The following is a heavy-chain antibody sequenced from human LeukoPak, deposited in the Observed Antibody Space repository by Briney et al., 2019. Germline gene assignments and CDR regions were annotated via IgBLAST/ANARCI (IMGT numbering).Heavy chain of an antibody. CDR3: ARDDYNRH. CDR2: IRSDGSST. CDR1: GFTFSSYW. V-gene: IGHV3-74*01. D-gene: IGHD4-11*01. J-gene: IGHJ4*02. Sequence: GGSLGLSCAASGFTFSSYWMHWVRQAPGKGLVWVSRIRSDGSSTTYADSVKGRFTISRDNTKNTLYLQMNSLRADDTAVYYCARDDYNRHWGQGTLVTVSS.